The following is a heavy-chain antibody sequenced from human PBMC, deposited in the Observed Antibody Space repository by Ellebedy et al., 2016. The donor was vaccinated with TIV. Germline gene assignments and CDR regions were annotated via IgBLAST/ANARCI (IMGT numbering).Heavy chain of an antibody. Sequence: AASVKVSCKASGGTFSSYAISWVRQAPGQGLEWMGIINPSGGSTSYAQKFQGRVTMTRDTSTSTVYMELSSLRSEDTAVYYCAYGYRHAFDIWGQGTMVTVSS. D-gene: IGHD5-18*01. CDR3: AYGYRHAFDI. J-gene: IGHJ3*02. CDR2: INPSGGST. V-gene: IGHV1-46*03. CDR1: GGTFSSYA.